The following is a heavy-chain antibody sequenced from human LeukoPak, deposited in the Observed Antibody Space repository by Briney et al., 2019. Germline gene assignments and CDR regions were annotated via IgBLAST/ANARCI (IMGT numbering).Heavy chain of an antibody. Sequence: PGGSLRLSCAAPGFSFSTYAMTWVRQAPGKGLEWVSTISGSGGDTYSADSVKGRFIISRDNSKNTLYLQMNSLRAEDTAVYYCAKSGSPPLDYWGQGTLVTVSS. D-gene: IGHD7-27*01. CDR2: ISGSGGDT. CDR1: GFSFSTYA. V-gene: IGHV3-23*01. J-gene: IGHJ4*02. CDR3: AKSGSPPLDY.